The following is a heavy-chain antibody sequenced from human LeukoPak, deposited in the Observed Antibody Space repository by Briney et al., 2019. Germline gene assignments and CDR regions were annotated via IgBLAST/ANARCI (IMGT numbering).Heavy chain of an antibody. CDR1: GGSISSSSYY. J-gene: IGHJ4*02. D-gene: IGHD6-19*01. CDR2: IYYSGST. Sequence: PSETLSLTCTVSGGSISSSSYYWGWIRPPPGKGLQWIGSIYYSGSTYYNPSLKSRVTISVDTSKNQFSLKLSSVTAADTAVYYCASSSISSGWYSKDYWGQGTLVTVSS. V-gene: IGHV4-39*01. CDR3: ASSSISSGWYSKDY.